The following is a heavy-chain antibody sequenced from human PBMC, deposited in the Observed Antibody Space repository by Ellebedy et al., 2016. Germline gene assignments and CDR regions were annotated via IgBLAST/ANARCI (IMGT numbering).Heavy chain of an antibody. D-gene: IGHD2-2*02. CDR3: ARVYRSGLFDY. CDR1: GGSFSGYY. V-gene: IGHV4-59*10. CDR2: IYTSAST. J-gene: IGHJ4*02. Sequence: SETLSLXCAVYGGSFSGYYWSWIRQPAGKGLEWIGRIYTSASTNYNPSLKSRVTMSVDTSKNQFSLKLSSVTAADTAVYYCARVYRSGLFDYWGQGTLVTVSS.